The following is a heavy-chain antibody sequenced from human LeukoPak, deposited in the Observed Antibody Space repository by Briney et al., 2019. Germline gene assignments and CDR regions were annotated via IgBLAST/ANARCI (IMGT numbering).Heavy chain of an antibody. J-gene: IGHJ4*02. CDR3: TTGIGNYYYY. CDR1: GSTFSRYW. Sequence: SGGSLRLSCAASGSTFSRYWMHWVRQAPGKGLVWVSRVKSDGSDTIYADSVKGRFTISRDNAKNTLYLQMDSLRAEDTAVYDCTTGIGNYYYYWGQGTLVTVAS. CDR2: VKSDGSDT. D-gene: IGHD3-10*01. V-gene: IGHV3-74*01.